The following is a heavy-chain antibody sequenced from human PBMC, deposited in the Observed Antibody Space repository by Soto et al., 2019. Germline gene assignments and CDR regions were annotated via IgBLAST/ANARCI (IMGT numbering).Heavy chain of an antibody. D-gene: IGHD6-19*01. Sequence: EVLLVESGGGLVQPGGSLRLSCAASGFPFSTYDMHWVRQSPGKGLEWISAFGAAGDTYYSDSMKGRFTISRDNAKSSLYLQMNSLSAGDSAVYYCSRGPVAGPSYYYMDMWGKGTTVIVSS. CDR3: SRGPVAGPSYYYMDM. CDR2: FGAAGDT. CDR1: GFPFSTYD. V-gene: IGHV3-13*01. J-gene: IGHJ6*03.